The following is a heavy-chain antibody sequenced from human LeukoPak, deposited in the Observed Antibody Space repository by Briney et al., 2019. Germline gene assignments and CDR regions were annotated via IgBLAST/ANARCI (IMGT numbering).Heavy chain of an antibody. J-gene: IGHJ5*02. CDR1: GFTFTTSA. D-gene: IGHD1-1*01. CDR2: ISGSGTST. V-gene: IGHV3-23*01. Sequence: GASLRLSCAASGFTFTTSAMNWVRHAPGKGLELVSCISGSGTSTYYADSVKGRFTISRDNSKSTLFLQMNSLRAEHTAVYYCAKSNWNPESDWFDPWGQGTLVTVSS. CDR3: AKSNWNPESDWFDP.